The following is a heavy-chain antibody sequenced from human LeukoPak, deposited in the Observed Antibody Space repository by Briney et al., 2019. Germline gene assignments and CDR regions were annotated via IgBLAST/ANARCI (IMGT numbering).Heavy chain of an antibody. V-gene: IGHV3-7*04. CDR3: ARVAAAVPDY. J-gene: IGHJ4*02. CDR1: GFTFTTYW. CDR2: IKQDGSDK. D-gene: IGHD6-13*01. Sequence: PGGSLRLSCAASGFTFTTYWMTWVRPAPGKGLEWVANIKQDGSDKYYMDSVKGRFTISKDNANNALYLQMNSLRDEDTAVYYCARVAAAVPDYWGQGTLVTVSS.